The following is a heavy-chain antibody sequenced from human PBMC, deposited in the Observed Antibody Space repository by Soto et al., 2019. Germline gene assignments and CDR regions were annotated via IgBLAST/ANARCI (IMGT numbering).Heavy chain of an antibody. Sequence: ASVKVSCKASGYTFTSYDINWVRQATGQGLEWMGWMNPNSGNTGYAQKFQGRVTMTRNTSISTAYMELSSLRSEDTAVYYCARPHSSGWATYYYYGMDVWGQGTTVTVSS. CDR1: GYTFTSYD. V-gene: IGHV1-8*01. J-gene: IGHJ6*02. CDR2: MNPNSGNT. CDR3: ARPHSSGWATYYYYGMDV. D-gene: IGHD6-19*01.